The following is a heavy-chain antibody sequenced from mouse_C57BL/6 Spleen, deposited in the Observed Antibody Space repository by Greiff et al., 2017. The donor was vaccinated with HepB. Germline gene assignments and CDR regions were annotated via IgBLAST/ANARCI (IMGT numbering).Heavy chain of an antibody. D-gene: IGHD1-1*01. Sequence: EVQVVESGGGLVKPGGSLKLSCAASGFTFSDYGMHWVRQAPEKGLEWDAYISSGSSTIYYADTVKGRFTISRDNAKNTLFLQMTSLRSEDTAMYYCAQKANYYGSSYYYAMDYWGQGTSVTVSS. V-gene: IGHV5-17*01. J-gene: IGHJ4*01. CDR2: ISSGSSTI. CDR1: GFTFSDYG. CDR3: AQKANYYGSSYYYAMDY.